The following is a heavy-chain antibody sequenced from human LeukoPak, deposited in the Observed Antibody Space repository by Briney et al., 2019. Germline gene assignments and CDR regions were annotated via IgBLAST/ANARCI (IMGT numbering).Heavy chain of an antibody. Sequence: SETLSLTCTVSGGSISSSSYYWGWIRQPPGKGLEWIGSIYYSGSTYYNPSLKSRVTISVDTSKNQFSLKLSSVTAADTAVYYCAHGDGYNSDWFDPWGQGTLVTVSS. J-gene: IGHJ5*02. CDR1: GGSISSSSYY. CDR2: IYYSGST. V-gene: IGHV4-39*07. D-gene: IGHD5-24*01. CDR3: AHGDGYNSDWFDP.